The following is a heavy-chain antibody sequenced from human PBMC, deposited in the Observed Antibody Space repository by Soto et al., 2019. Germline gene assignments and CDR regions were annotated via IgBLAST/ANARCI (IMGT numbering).Heavy chain of an antibody. Sequence: GSLRLSCAASGFTVSSNYLTWVRQAPGKGLKWVSVLYPNGRAFYADSVKGRFTISTDNSQNSVYLQMSTLRAEDTAIYYCARGLGREYQDNRNHFHLDYWGQGTQVTVSS. V-gene: IGHV3-53*01. CDR2: LYPNGRA. J-gene: IGHJ4*02. CDR3: ARGLGREYQDNRNHFHLDY. D-gene: IGHD1-20*01. CDR1: GFTVSSNY.